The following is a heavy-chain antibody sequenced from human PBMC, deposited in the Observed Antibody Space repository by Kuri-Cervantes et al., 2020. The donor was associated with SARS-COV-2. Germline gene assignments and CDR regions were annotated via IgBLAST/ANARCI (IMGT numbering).Heavy chain of an antibody. CDR3: ARDGGRGGTPYYYYYMDV. J-gene: IGHJ6*03. CDR2: ISYDGSNK. D-gene: IGHD3-16*01. Sequence: GSLRLSCAASGFTFSSYAMHWARQAPGKGLEWVAVISYDGSNKYYADSVKGRFTISRDNSKKTLFLQKNSLRAEDTAVYYCARDGGRGGTPYYYYYMDVWGKGTTVTVSS. V-gene: IGHV3-30*04. CDR1: GFTFSSYA.